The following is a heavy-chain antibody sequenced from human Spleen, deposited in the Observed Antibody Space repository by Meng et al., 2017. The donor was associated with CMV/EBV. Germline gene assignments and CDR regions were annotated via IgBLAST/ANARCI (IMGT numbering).Heavy chain of an antibody. CDR3: AKDVELQQYYYYGMDV. V-gene: IGHV3-9*01. Sequence: GGSLRLSCAASGFSFDDYAMHWVRQGPGKGLEWVSGISWNSGNIGYADSVKGRFTISRDNAKNSLYLQMNSLRPEDTALYYCAKDVELQQYYYYGMDVWGQGTTVTVSS. CDR2: ISWNSGNI. CDR1: GFSFDDYA. J-gene: IGHJ6*02. D-gene: IGHD1/OR15-1a*01.